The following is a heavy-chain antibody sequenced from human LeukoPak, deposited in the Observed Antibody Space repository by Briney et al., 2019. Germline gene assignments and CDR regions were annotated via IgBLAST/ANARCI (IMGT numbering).Heavy chain of an antibody. CDR2: IIPILGIA. CDR3: ARDRPMRNYYYYGMDV. V-gene: IGHV1-69*04. J-gene: IGHJ6*02. Sequence: ASVKVSCKASGGTFSSYAISWVRQAPGQGLEWMGRIIPILGIANYAQKFQGRVTITTDKSTSTAYMELSSLRSEDTAVYYCARDRPMRNYYYYGMDVWGQGTTVTVSS. CDR1: GGTFSSYA.